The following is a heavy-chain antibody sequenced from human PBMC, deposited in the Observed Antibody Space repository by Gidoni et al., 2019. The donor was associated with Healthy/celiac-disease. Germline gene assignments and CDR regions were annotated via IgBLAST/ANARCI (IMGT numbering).Heavy chain of an antibody. CDR3: TSPGAAYYYDSSGYYPDY. J-gene: IGHJ4*02. Sequence: EVQLVESGGGLVQPGGSLRLSCAAPGFTFSNAWMNWVRQAPGKGLEWVGRIKSKTDGGTTDYAAPVKGRFTISRDDSKNTLYLQMNSLKTEDTAVYYCTSPGAAYYYDSSGYYPDYWGQGTLVTVSS. CDR1: GFTFSNAW. D-gene: IGHD3-22*01. CDR2: IKSKTDGGTT. V-gene: IGHV3-15*07.